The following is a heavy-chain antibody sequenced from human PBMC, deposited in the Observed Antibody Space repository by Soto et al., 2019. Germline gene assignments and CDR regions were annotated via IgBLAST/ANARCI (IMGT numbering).Heavy chain of an antibody. CDR3: SRGLWQWLFDY. CDR1: GYTFTSHY. CDR2: IAPSGGAT. D-gene: IGHD6-19*01. J-gene: IGHJ4*02. V-gene: IGHV1-46*03. Sequence: QVQLVQSGAEVKKPGASVMVSCRASGYTFTSHYMHWVRQAPGQGLEWMGMIAPSGGATTYAQKFQGRVTITRDTSTTTVYMDLSSLRPEDTAVYSCSRGLWQWLFDYWGQGTLVTVSS.